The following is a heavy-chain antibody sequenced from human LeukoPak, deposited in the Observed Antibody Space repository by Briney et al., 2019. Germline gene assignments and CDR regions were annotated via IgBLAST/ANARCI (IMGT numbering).Heavy chain of an antibody. CDR2: IIPIFGTA. J-gene: IGHJ3*02. V-gene: IGHV1-69*05. Sequence: GASVKVSCKASGGTFISYAISWVRQAPGQGLEWMGGIIPIFGTANYAQKFQGRVTITTDESTSTAYMELSSLRSEDTAVYYCARSLGYCGSTSCYGRHAFDIWGQGTMVTVSS. D-gene: IGHD2-2*01. CDR3: ARSLGYCGSTSCYGRHAFDI. CDR1: GGTFISYA.